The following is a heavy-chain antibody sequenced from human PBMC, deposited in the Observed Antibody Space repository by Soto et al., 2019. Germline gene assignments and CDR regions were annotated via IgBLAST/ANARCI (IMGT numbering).Heavy chain of an antibody. CDR2: ITPFHGNT. CDR3: ARDPECSTSCYDYFDY. V-gene: IGHV1-45*02. D-gene: IGHD2-2*01. CDR1: GYTLTYRY. Sequence: SVKVSCKASGYTLTYRYLHWVRQAPGQALEWMGWITPFHGNTNYAQKFQDRVTITADRSTSTAYMELSSLRSEDTAVYYCARDPECSTSCYDYFDYWGQGTLVTVSS. J-gene: IGHJ4*02.